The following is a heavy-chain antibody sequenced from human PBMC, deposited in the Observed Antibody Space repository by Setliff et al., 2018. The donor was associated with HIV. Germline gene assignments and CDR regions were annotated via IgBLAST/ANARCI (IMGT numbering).Heavy chain of an antibody. CDR2: IKSKTDGGTT. Sequence: GGSLRLSCAASGFTFSNAWMSWVRQAPGKGLEWVGRIKSKTDGGTTDYAAPVKGRFTISRDDSKNTLYLQMNSLRAEDTAVYYCAKKTAAYTSGSWLHYWGRGTLVTVSS. J-gene: IGHJ4*02. D-gene: IGHD3-10*01. CDR3: AKKTAAYTSGSWLHY. V-gene: IGHV3-15*01. CDR1: GFTFSNAW.